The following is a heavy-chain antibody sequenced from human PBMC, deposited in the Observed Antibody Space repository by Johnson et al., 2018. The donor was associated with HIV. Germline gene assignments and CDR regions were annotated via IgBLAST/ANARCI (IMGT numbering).Heavy chain of an antibody. CDR2: INWNAGRT. D-gene: IGHD1-7*01. J-gene: IGHJ3*02. V-gene: IGHV3-20*03. CDR3: AKEDWNYLLGAFDI. Sequence: MKWVRQTPEMGLEWVSAINWNAGRTGYTDSVKGRFTICRDNAKNSLYVEMNRLRAEDTALYYCAKEDWNYLLGAFDIWGQGTMVTVSS.